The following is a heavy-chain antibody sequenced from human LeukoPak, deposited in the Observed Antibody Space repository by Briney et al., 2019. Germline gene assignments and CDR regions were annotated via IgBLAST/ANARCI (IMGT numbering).Heavy chain of an antibody. J-gene: IGHJ5*02. V-gene: IGHV4-61*02. CDR1: GGSISSGSYY. Sequence: SQTLSLTCTVSGGSISSGSYYWSWLRQPAGKGLEWIGRIYTSGSTNYNPSLKSRITISVDTSKNHFSLKLASVTAADTAIYYCAKGAGGFSYYNWFDPWGQGTLVTVSS. D-gene: IGHD5-18*01. CDR2: IYTSGST. CDR3: AKGAGGFSYYNWFDP.